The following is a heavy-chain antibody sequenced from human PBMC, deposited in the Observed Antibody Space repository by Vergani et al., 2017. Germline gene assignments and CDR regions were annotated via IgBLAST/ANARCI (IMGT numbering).Heavy chain of an antibody. V-gene: IGHV5-51*01. D-gene: IGHD1-7*01. Sequence: EVQLVQSGAEVKKPGESLKISCKGSGYSFTSYWIGWVRQMPGKGLEWMGIIYPGDSDTRYSPSFQGQVTISADKSISTAYLQWSSLKASDTAMYYCARHKLELQYYYYCMDVWGQGTTVTVSS. J-gene: IGHJ6*02. CDR2: IYPGDSDT. CDR1: GYSFTSYW. CDR3: ARHKLELQYYYYCMDV.